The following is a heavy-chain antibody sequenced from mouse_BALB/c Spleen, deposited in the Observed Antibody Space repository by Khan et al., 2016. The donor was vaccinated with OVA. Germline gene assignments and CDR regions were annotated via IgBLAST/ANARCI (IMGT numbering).Heavy chain of an antibody. CDR1: GYTFTSYW. Sequence: VELVESGAELVKPGASVKLSCKTSGYTFTSYWIQWVKQRPGQGLGWIGQIFPGTGTTYYNENFKGKATLTVDTSANTAYLQFSSLTSEDSAVYFCARGYFGNYEFVYWGQGTLVTVSP. V-gene: IGHV1S132*01. J-gene: IGHJ3*01. CDR3: ARGYFGNYEFVY. D-gene: IGHD2-1*01. CDR2: IFPGTGTT.